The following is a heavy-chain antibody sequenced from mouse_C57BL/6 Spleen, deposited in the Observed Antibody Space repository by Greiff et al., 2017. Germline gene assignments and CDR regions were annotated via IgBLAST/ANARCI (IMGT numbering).Heavy chain of an antibody. D-gene: IGHD1-1*01. J-gene: IGHJ4*01. CDR3: ARDLTTVVATGAMDY. V-gene: IGHV1-64*01. CDR1: GYTFTSYW. CDR2: IPPNSGRT. Sequence: QVQLQQPGAELVKPGASVKLSCKASGYTFTSYWMHWVKQRPGQGLEWIGMIPPNSGRTNYNEKFKSKATLTVDKSSSTAYMQLSSLTSEDSAVYYCARDLTTVVATGAMDYWGQGTSVTVSS.